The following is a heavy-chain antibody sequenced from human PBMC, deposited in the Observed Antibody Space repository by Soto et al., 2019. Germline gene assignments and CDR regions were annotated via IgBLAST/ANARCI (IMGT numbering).Heavy chain of an antibody. CDR2: ISAYNGNT. D-gene: IGHD6-19*01. CDR3: ARDMDSSGWSGYFDY. Sequence: ASVKVSCKASGYTFTSYGISWVRQAPGQGLEWMGWISAYNGNTNYAQKLQGRVTMTTDTSTSTAYMELRSLRSEDTAVYYCARDMDSSGWSGYFDYWGQGTLVTVSS. V-gene: IGHV1-18*01. CDR1: GYTFTSYG. J-gene: IGHJ4*02.